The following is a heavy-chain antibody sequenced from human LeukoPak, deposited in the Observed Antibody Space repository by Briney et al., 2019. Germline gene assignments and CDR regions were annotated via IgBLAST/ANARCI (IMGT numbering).Heavy chain of an antibody. CDR2: MHPPSGTR. J-gene: IGHJ4*02. D-gene: IGHD1-14*01. CDR1: GYTFTGYY. V-gene: IGHV1-8*02. Sequence: ASVKVSCKASGYTFTGYYMHWVRQATGQGLEWLGWMHPPSGTRGYAQKFQGRVTMTRDTSTSTVYMELNSLTSEDTGIYYCARITPGTSYFDYWGQGTLVAVSS. CDR3: ARITPGTSYFDY.